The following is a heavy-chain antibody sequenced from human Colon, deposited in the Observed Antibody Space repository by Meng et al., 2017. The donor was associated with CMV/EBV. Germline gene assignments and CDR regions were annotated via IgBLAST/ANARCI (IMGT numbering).Heavy chain of an antibody. V-gene: IGHV1-69*08. Sequence: SVKVSCKASGGTFSSYTINWVRQATGQGLEWMGRILPILGTVKYSQNFQGRVTITADKSTSTAYMELESLRSDDTAVYYCARDGLYSDAFDVWGQGTMVTVSS. CDR1: GGTFSSYT. CDR2: ILPILGTV. CDR3: ARDGLYSDAFDV. D-gene: IGHD2-15*01. J-gene: IGHJ3*01.